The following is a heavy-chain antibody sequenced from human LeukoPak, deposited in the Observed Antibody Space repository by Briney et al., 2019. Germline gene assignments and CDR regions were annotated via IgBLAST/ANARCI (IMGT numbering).Heavy chain of an antibody. CDR3: ARTEDGYNYRFDY. CDR2: IYYSGST. V-gene: IGHV4-39*01. Sequence: PSETLSLTCTVSGGSLSSSSYYWGWIRQPPGKGLEWIGSIYYSGSTYYNPSLKSRVTISVDTSKNQFSLKLSSVTAADTAVYYCARTEDGYNYRFDYWGQGTLVTVSS. J-gene: IGHJ4*02. D-gene: IGHD5-24*01. CDR1: GGSLSSSSYY.